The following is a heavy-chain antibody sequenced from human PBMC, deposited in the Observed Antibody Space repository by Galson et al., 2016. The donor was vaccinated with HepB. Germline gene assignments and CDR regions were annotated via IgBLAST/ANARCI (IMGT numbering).Heavy chain of an antibody. CDR2: MYYSGNT. CDR3: ARAHCSTVGCNHPYYFDN. V-gene: IGHV4-39*01. D-gene: IGHD2-2*01. CDR1: GGSISSSYY. J-gene: IGHJ4*02. Sequence: ETLSLTCTVSGGSISSSYYWGWIRQPPGKGLEWIGSMYYSGNTYYNPSLKSRVTISVDTSKTQFSLQLSSVTAAGPAVYYCARAHCSTVGCNHPYYFDNWGQGTLVTVSS.